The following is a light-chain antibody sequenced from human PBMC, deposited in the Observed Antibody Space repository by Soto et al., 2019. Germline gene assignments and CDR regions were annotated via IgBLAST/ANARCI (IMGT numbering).Light chain of an antibody. Sequence: SYELTQPPSVSVAPGQTARITCGGNNIGSKSVHWYQQKRGQAPVLVVYADDDRPSGIPERISGSNSGNTATLTISRVEAGDEADYYCQLWDSTRDHHVFGSGTKVTVL. J-gene: IGLJ1*01. V-gene: IGLV3-21*02. CDR3: QLWDSTRDHHV. CDR1: NIGSKS. CDR2: ADD.